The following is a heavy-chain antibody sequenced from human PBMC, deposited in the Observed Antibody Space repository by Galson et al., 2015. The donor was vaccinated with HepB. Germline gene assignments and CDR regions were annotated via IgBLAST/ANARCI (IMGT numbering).Heavy chain of an antibody. Sequence: SLRLSCAASGFTFSSYAMSWVRQAPGKGLEWVSAISGSGGSTHYADSVKGRFTISRDNSKNTLYLQMNSLRAEDTAVYYCAKNLLYYGSGSYYIYWGQGTLVTVSS. D-gene: IGHD3-10*01. V-gene: IGHV3-23*01. CDR1: GFTFSSYA. CDR3: AKNLLYYGSGSYYIY. J-gene: IGHJ4*02. CDR2: ISGSGGST.